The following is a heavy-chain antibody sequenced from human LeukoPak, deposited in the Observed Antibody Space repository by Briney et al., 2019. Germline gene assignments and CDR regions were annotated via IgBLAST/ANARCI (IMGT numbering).Heavy chain of an antibody. V-gene: IGHV3-23*01. CDR3: ARRSGYQYYFDY. CDR2: ISGSGGGT. Sequence: GGSLRLSCAASGFTFSSFVVTWVRQTPGKGLEWVSTISGSGGGTYYADPVKGRFTISRDNAKNSLYLQMNSLRAEDTAVYYCARRSGYQYYFDYWGQGTLVTVSS. J-gene: IGHJ4*02. D-gene: IGHD3-3*01. CDR1: GFTFSSFV.